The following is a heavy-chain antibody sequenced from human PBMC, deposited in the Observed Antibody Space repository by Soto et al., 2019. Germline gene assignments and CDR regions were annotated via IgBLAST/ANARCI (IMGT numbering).Heavy chain of an antibody. Sequence: GESLKISCKGSGYSFTSYWIGWVRQMPGKGLEWMGIIYPGDSDTRYSPSFQGQVTISADKSISTAYLQWSSLKASDTAMYYCARHLVVVPAATPGKNYYYYYMDVWGKGTTVTVSS. J-gene: IGHJ6*03. CDR1: GYSFTSYW. V-gene: IGHV5-51*01. CDR2: IYPGDSDT. D-gene: IGHD2-2*01. CDR3: ARHLVVVPAATPGKNYYYYYMDV.